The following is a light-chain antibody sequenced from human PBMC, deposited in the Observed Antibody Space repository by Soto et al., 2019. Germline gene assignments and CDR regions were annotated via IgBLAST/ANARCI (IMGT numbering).Light chain of an antibody. J-gene: IGKJ5*01. CDR1: QSISSY. CDR2: AAS. CDR3: QQSFNTPLA. V-gene: IGKV1-39*01. Sequence: DIQMTQSPSSLSASVGDRVTITCRASQSISSYVNWYQQKPGKAPRLLISAASTLQSGVPSRFSGGGSGTDFTLTISSLQPEDFATYYCQQSFNTPLAFGQGTRLEIE.